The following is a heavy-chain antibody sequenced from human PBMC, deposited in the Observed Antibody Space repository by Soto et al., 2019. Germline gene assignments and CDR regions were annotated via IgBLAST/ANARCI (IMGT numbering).Heavy chain of an antibody. V-gene: IGHV4-59*01. J-gene: IGHJ5*02. CDR3: ASRIVATSGFWFDP. Sequence: SETLSLTCTVSGGSISSYYWSWIRQPPGKGLEWIGYIYYSGSTNYNPSLKSRVTISVDTSKNQFSLKLSSVTAADTAVYYCASRIVATSGFWFDPWGPGTLVTVSS. CDR2: IYYSGST. CDR1: GGSISSYY. D-gene: IGHD5-12*01.